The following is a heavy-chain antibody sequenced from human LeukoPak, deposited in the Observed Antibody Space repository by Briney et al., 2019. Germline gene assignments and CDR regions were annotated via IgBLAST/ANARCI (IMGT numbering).Heavy chain of an antibody. CDR1: GGTFSSYA. Sequence: SVKVSCKAPGGTFSSYAISWVRQAHGQGLEWMGGIIPIFGTANYAQKFQGRVTITADESTSTAYMELSSLRSEDTAVYYCARGPSYYYDSSGYYFDYWGQGTLVTVSS. CDR2: IIPIFGTA. V-gene: IGHV1-69*01. D-gene: IGHD3-22*01. CDR3: ARGPSYYYDSSGYYFDY. J-gene: IGHJ4*02.